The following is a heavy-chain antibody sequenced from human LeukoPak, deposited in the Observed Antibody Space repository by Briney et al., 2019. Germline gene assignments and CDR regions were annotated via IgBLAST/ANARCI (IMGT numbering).Heavy chain of an antibody. V-gene: IGHV4-59*01. J-gene: IGHJ4*02. CDR1: GGSISSYY. CDR3: AREVRYSSSWIFDY. Sequence: SETLSLTCTVSGGSISSYYWSWIRQPPGKGLEWIGYIYYSGSTNYNPSLKSRVTISVDTSKNQFSLKLSSVTAADTAVYYCAREVRYSSSWIFDYWGQGTLVTVSS. D-gene: IGHD6-13*01. CDR2: IYYSGST.